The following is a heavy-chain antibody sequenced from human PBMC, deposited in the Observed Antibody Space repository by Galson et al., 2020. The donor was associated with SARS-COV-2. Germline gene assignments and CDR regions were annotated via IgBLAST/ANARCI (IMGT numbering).Heavy chain of an antibody. CDR2: INWNGGST. CDR1: GFTFDDYG. D-gene: IGHD2-15*01. J-gene: IGHJ4*02. CDR3: AIGYCSGGSCYRYFDY. V-gene: IGHV3-20*04. Sequence: GESLKITCAASGFTFDDYGMSWVRQAPGKGLEWVSGINWNGGSTGYADSVKGRFTISRDNAKNSLYLQMNSLRAEDTALYYCAIGYCSGGSCYRYFDYWGQGTLVTVSS.